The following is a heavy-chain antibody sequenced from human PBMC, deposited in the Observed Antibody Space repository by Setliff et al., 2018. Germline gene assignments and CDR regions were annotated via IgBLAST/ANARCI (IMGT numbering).Heavy chain of an antibody. CDR3: ARESATIGEFPLYYFDK. D-gene: IGHD3-10*01. J-gene: IGHJ4*02. CDR1: GGAVSGDY. V-gene: IGHV4-59*02. Sequence: PSETLSLTCSVSGGAVSGDYWTWIRQPPGKGLEYIGYINYSGSTNYNPSLKSRVTISGDTSKNQVSLRLSSVTAADTAVYFCARESATIGEFPLYYFDKWGQGIPVTVSS. CDR2: INYSGST.